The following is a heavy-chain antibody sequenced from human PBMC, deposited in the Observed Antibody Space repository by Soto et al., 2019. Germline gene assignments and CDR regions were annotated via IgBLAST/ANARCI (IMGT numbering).Heavy chain of an antibody. CDR3: TKSDGCGGGACYTGTYYYFDV. J-gene: IGHJ2*01. V-gene: IGHV3-23*01. CDR1: GFPSSTYV. D-gene: IGHD3-16*02. Sequence: DVQLLESGGGLVEPGGSLTLSCAASGFPSSTYVLNWVRQAPGKGPEWVSTISESGHHTHYADSVKGRFTISRDKSKNTLSLQMNSLRVDDTAIYYCTKSDGCGGGACYTGTYYYFDVWGRGTLVTVSS. CDR2: ISESGHHT.